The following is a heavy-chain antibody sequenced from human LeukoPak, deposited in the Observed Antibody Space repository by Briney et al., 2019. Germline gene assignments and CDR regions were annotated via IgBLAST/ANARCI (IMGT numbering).Heavy chain of an antibody. J-gene: IGHJ4*02. Sequence: GGSVRLSCAGSGFSFGSYPMSWVRQAPGKGLEWVSSISDFVDNTYYADSVKGRFTISRDNAKNTLYLQMNSLRAEDTAVYYCARETNLGSGWPTDYWGQGTLVTVSS. D-gene: IGHD6-19*01. CDR2: ISDFVDNT. CDR1: GFSFGSYP. CDR3: ARETNLGSGWPTDY. V-gene: IGHV3-23*01.